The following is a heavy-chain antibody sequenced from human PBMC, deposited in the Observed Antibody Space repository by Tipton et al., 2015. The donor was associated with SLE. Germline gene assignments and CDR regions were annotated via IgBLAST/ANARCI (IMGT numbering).Heavy chain of an antibody. CDR3: ARAIAAAGDDFDY. CDR2: IYYSGST. V-gene: IGHV4-59*08. CDR1: GGSISSYY. J-gene: IGHJ4*02. D-gene: IGHD6-13*01. Sequence: LRLSCTVSGGSISSYYWSWIRQPPGKGLEWIGYIYYSGSTNYNPSPKSRVTISVDTPKNQFSLKLSSVTAADTAVYYCARAIAAAGDDFDYWGQGTLVTVSS.